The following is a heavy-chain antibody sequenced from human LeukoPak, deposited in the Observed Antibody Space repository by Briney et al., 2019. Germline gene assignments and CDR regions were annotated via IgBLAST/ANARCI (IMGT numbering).Heavy chain of an antibody. Sequence: SETLSLTCTVSGGSISSGDYYWSWIRQPPGKGLEWIGYISYSGSTNYNPSLSSRATTSVDTSKNQFSLKLTSVTAADTAVYYCARSRGSGSYFDYWGQGSLVTVSS. CDR1: GGSISSGDYY. V-gene: IGHV4-61*08. CDR2: ISYSGST. D-gene: IGHD3-10*01. J-gene: IGHJ4*02. CDR3: ARSRGSGSYFDY.